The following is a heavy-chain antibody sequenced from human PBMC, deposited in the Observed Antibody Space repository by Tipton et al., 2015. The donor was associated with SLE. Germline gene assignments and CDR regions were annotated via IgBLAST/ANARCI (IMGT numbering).Heavy chain of an antibody. D-gene: IGHD2-2*01. CDR2: IYYSGST. CDR3: ARALRYCSSTSCFYFDY. J-gene: IGHJ4*02. V-gene: IGHV4-59*01. CDR1: GGSISSYY. Sequence: GLVKPSETLSLTCTVSGGSISSYYWSWIRQPPGKGLEWIGYIYYSGSTNYNPYLKSRVTISVDTSKNQFSLKLSSVTTADTAVYYCARALRYCSSTSCFYFDYWGQGTLVTVSS.